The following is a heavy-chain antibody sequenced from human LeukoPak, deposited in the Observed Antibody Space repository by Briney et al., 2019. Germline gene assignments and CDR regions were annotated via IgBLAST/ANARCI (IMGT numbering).Heavy chain of an antibody. Sequence: GRSLRLSCAASGFTFTPHAMHWVRQAPGMGLEWVAFIWFDGSNKYYADSVKGRFTISKDNSKNTLYLQMNSLRAEDTAVYYCAKDRDWASAAGTDFDYWGQGALVTVSS. V-gene: IGHV3-30*02. CDR2: IWFDGSNK. CDR1: GFTFTPHA. D-gene: IGHD6-13*01. J-gene: IGHJ4*02. CDR3: AKDRDWASAAGTDFDY.